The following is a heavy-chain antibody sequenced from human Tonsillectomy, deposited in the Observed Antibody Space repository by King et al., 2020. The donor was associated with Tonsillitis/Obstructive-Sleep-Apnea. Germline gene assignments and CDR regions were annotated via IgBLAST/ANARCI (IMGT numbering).Heavy chain of an antibody. D-gene: IGHD5-12*01. J-gene: IGHJ6*02. CDR3: AKLYTGYDYCALDYYYYYGMDV. V-gene: IGHV3-30*18. CDR1: GFTFSSYG. CDR2: ISYDGSNK. Sequence: VQLVESGGGVVQPGRSLRLSCAASGFTFSSYGMNWVRQAPGKGLEWVAVISYDGSNKYYADSVKGRFTISRDNSKNTLYLQMNSLRAEDTAVYYCAKLYTGYDYCALDYYYYYGMDVWGQGTTVTVSS.